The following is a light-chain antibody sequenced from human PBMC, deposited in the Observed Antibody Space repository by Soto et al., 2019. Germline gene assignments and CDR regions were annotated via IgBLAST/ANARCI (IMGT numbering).Light chain of an antibody. V-gene: IGLV2-14*01. CDR2: DVS. J-gene: IGLJ2*01. CDR3: SSYTTSGSLV. Sequence: QSALTQPGSVSGSPGQSITISCTGTSSDVGGYNYVSWYQQHPGKAPKLMIYDVSNRPSGVSNRFSGSKSGNTASLTISGLQAEDEADYYCSSYTTSGSLVFGGGTQLTVL. CDR1: SSDVGGYNY.